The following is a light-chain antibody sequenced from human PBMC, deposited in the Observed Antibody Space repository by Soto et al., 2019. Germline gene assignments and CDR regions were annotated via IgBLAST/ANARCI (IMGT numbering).Light chain of an antibody. CDR2: DVI. V-gene: IGLV2-18*02. Sequence: QSTLSQPHSLSGSSAQSDPKSCTATVSDVGSSNGVSWYQQPPGTAPKLMIYDVINRPSGVPDRFSGSKSGNTASLTISGLQAEDQADYYCSSYTTSSTYVFGTGT. J-gene: IGLJ1*01. CDR3: SSYTTSSTYV. CDR1: VSDVGSSNG.